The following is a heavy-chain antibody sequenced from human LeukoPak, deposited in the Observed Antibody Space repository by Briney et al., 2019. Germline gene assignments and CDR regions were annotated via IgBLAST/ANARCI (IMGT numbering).Heavy chain of an antibody. CDR2: ISGSGSST. J-gene: IGHJ4*02. CDR1: GFTFSTYG. V-gene: IGHV3-23*01. CDR3: AKEAYSSSWYLDY. Sequence: GGSLRLSCAASGFTFSTYGMSWVRQAPGKGLEWVSAISGSGSSTYYADSVKGRFTISRDNSKNTLYLQMNSLRAEDTAVYYCAKEAYSSSWYLDYWGQGTLVTVSS. D-gene: IGHD6-13*01.